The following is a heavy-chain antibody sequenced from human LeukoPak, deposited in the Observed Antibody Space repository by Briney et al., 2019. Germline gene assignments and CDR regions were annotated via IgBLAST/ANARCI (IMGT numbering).Heavy chain of an antibody. CDR3: ARAHHSSNWDLFDY. J-gene: IGHJ4*02. CDR1: GYTFTSYD. D-gene: IGHD6-13*01. Sequence: ASVKVSCKASGYTFTSYDINWVRQATGQGLEWMGWMNPNSGNTGYAQKFQGRVTMTRNTSISTANMELSSLRSDDTAVYYCARAHHSSNWDLFDYWGQGTLVTVSS. V-gene: IGHV1-8*01. CDR2: MNPNSGNT.